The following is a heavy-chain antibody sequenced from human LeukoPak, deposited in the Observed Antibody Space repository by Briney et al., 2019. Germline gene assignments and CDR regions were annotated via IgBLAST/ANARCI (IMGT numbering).Heavy chain of an antibody. Sequence: SETLSLTCAVSGGSISSGGYSWSWIRQPPGKGLEWIGHIYYSGSTYYNPSLKSRVTISVDTSKNQFSLKLSSVTAADTAVYYCARGFTAASDYWGQGTLVTVSS. CDR3: ARGFTAASDY. CDR1: GGSISSGGYS. CDR2: IYYSGST. J-gene: IGHJ4*02. D-gene: IGHD3-10*01. V-gene: IGHV4-30-4*07.